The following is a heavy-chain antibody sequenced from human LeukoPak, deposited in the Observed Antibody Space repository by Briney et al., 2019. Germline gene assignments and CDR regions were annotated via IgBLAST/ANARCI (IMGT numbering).Heavy chain of an antibody. Sequence: PGGSLRLSCAASGFTFSSYAMSWVRQAPGKGLEWVSAISGSGGSTHYADSVKGRFTISRDNSKNTLYLQMNSLRAEDTAVYYCAKDSCSSTSCLPWFDPWGQGTLVTVSS. CDR2: ISGSGGST. V-gene: IGHV3-23*01. D-gene: IGHD2-2*01. CDR3: AKDSCSSTSCLPWFDP. J-gene: IGHJ5*02. CDR1: GFTFSSYA.